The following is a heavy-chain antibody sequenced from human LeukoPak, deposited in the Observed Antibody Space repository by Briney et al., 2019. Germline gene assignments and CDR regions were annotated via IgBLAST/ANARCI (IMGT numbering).Heavy chain of an antibody. CDR2: ISSSSSYI. CDR3: ARDTFCGGDCYAYYGMDV. Sequence: PGGSLRLSCAASGFTFSSYSMNWVRQAPGKGLEWVSSISSSSSYIFYADSVKGRFTISRDNAKNSLYLHMNSLRADDTAVYYCARDTFCGGDCYAYYGMDVWGRGTTVTVSS. D-gene: IGHD2-21*02. V-gene: IGHV3-21*01. J-gene: IGHJ6*02. CDR1: GFTFSSYS.